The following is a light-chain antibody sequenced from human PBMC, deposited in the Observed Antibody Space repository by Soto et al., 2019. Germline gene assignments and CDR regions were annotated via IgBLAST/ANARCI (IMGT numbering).Light chain of an antibody. V-gene: IGKV1-39*01. J-gene: IGKJ1*01. Sequence: DIQMTQSPSSLSASVGDRVTITCRASQPINTYLNWYQQEPGKAHKTLTYAAASSQSGVASRFSGSGSGTDFTLTISSLQPDDFATYYCQQSYSTVTFGQGTKVEIK. CDR1: QPINTY. CDR3: QQSYSTVT. CDR2: AAA.